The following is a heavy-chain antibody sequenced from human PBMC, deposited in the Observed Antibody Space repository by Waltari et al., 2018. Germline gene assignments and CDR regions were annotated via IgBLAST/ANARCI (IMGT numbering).Heavy chain of an antibody. Sequence: EVQLVQSGAEVKKPGESLKISCKGSGYSFTSYWIGWVRQMPGKGLELMGIIYPGDSDTRYRPSFQGQVTISADKSISTAYLQWSSLKASDTAMYYCARQGSVYYYGSGSYHPSDYWGQGTLVTVSS. CDR3: ARQGSVYYYGSGSYHPSDY. J-gene: IGHJ4*02. D-gene: IGHD3-10*01. CDR1: GYSFTSYW. CDR2: IYPGDSDT. V-gene: IGHV5-51*01.